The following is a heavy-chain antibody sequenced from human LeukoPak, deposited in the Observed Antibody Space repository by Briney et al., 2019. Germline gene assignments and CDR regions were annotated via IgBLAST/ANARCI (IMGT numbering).Heavy chain of an antibody. V-gene: IGHV3-48*03. CDR2: ISSSGSTI. Sequence: SLGLSCAAAGFTFSSNEMNWVSQAPGKGLEWVSYISSSGSTIYYADSVKGRFTISRDNAKNSLYLQMNSLRAEDTAVYYCAELGITMIGGVWGKGTTVTISS. CDR3: AELGITMIGGV. CDR1: GFTFSSNE. J-gene: IGHJ6*03. D-gene: IGHD3-10*02.